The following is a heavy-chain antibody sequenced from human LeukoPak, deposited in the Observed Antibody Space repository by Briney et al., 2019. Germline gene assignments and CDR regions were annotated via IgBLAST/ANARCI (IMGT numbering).Heavy chain of an antibody. CDR3: ARGTFSYDFWSQEANNWFDP. CDR2: IYYSGST. J-gene: IGHJ5*02. V-gene: IGHV4-39*07. CDR1: GGSISSSSYY. D-gene: IGHD3-3*01. Sequence: PSETLSLTCTVSGGSISSSSYYWGWIRQPPGKGLEWIGSIYYSGSTYYNPSLKSRVTISVDTSKNQFSLKLSSVTAADTAVYYCARGTFSYDFWSQEANNWFDPWGQGTLVTVSS.